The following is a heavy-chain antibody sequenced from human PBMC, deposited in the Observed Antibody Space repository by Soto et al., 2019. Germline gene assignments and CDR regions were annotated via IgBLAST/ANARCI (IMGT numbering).Heavy chain of an antibody. Sequence: PGGSLRLSCAASGFTFSSYAMHWVRQAPGKGLEWVAFISYDGSNKYYADSVKGRFTISRDNSKNTLYLQMNSLRAEDTAVYYCVRDHEGSSHSVDAFDIWGQVTMVTVS. CDR2: ISYDGSNK. D-gene: IGHD6-6*01. J-gene: IGHJ3*02. V-gene: IGHV3-30-3*01. CDR3: VRDHEGSSHSVDAFDI. CDR1: GFTFSSYA.